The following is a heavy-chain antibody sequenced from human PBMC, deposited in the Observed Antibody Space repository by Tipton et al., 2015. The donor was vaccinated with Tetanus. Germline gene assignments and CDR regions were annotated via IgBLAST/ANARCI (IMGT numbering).Heavy chain of an antibody. CDR1: GGSFSGYY. J-gene: IGHJ6*02. Sequence: LRLSCAVYGGSFSGYYWTWIRQPPGKGLEWIGEINHNGSTNYNPSLKSRVTISLDPSKNQFSLKLSSVTAADTAVYYCARGPHRGYSGSGKFYGMDVWGHGATVTVSS. D-gene: IGHD3-10*01. V-gene: IGHV4-34*01. CDR2: INHNGST. CDR3: ARGPHRGYSGSGKFYGMDV.